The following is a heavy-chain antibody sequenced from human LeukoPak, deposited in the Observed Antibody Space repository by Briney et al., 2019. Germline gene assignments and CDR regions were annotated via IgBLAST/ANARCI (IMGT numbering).Heavy chain of an antibody. Sequence: PSETLSLTCTVSGYSISSGYYWGWIRQPPGKGLEWIGSIYHSGSTYYNPSLKSRVTISVDTSKNQFSLKLSSVTAADTAVYYCAREGSGSKIFDYRGQGTLVTVSS. D-gene: IGHD1-26*01. CDR1: GYSISSGYY. J-gene: IGHJ4*02. V-gene: IGHV4-38-2*02. CDR3: AREGSGSKIFDY. CDR2: IYHSGST.